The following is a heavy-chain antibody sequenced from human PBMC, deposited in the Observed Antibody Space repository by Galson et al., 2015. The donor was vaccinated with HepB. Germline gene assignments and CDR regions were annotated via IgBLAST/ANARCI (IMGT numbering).Heavy chain of an antibody. CDR2: ISWDGGST. J-gene: IGHJ6*01. CDR3: AKDIESRGAAGNRVDYYYYGMGV. V-gene: IGHV3-43*01. D-gene: IGHD6-13*01. CDR1: GFTFDDYT. Sequence: SLRLSCAASGFTFDDYTMHWVRQAPGKGLEWVSLISWDGGSTYYANSVKGRFTISRDNSKNSLYLQMNSLRTEDTALYYCAKDIESRGAAGNRVDYYYYGMGVWGQGTTVPVSA.